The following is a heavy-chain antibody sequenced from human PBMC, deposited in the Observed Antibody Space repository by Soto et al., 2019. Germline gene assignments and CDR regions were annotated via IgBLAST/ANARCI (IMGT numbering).Heavy chain of an antibody. Sequence: SETLSLTCTFSGGSISTYYWSLIRQPPGKGLEWIGYIYYSGSTNYNPSLKSRVTISVDTSKNQFSLKLSSVSAADTAVYYCARDGSRYDFWSGPYYFDYWGQGTLVTVSS. CDR1: GGSISTYY. CDR2: IYYSGST. J-gene: IGHJ4*02. V-gene: IGHV4-59*01. D-gene: IGHD3-3*01. CDR3: ARDGSRYDFWSGPYYFDY.